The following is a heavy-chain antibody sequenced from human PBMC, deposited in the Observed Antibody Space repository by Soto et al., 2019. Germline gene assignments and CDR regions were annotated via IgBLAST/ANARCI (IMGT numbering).Heavy chain of an antibody. D-gene: IGHD2-15*01. Sequence: GESLKISCKTSGYSFISYWVAWVRQLPGKGLEWMGTFYPGDSTSTYSPSFQGQVTISVDKSISTAYLQLSSLKASDTAMYYCARIIGYCRNNDCSWTFDIWGQGTMVTV. CDR1: GYSFISYW. V-gene: IGHV5-51*01. J-gene: IGHJ3*02. CDR2: FYPGDSTS. CDR3: ARIIGYCRNNDCSWTFDI.